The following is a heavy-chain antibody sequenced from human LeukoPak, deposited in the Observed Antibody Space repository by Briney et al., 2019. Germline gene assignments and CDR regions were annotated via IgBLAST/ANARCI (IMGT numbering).Heavy chain of an antibody. Sequence: GGSLRLSCAASGLTFSTYAMHWVRQAPGKGLEWVAVISNDGNNKDYADSVKGRFTISRDNSKNTLYLQMNSLRAEDTAVYYCARAYLAGYCSSTSCHVFDYWGQGTLVTVSS. CDR1: GLTFSTYA. CDR3: ARAYLAGYCSSTSCHVFDY. J-gene: IGHJ4*02. V-gene: IGHV3-30-3*01. CDR2: ISNDGNNK. D-gene: IGHD2-2*01.